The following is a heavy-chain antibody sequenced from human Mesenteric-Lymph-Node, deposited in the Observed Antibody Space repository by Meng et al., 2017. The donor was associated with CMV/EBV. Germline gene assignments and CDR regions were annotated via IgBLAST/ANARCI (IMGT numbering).Heavy chain of an antibody. V-gene: IGHV1-69*05. D-gene: IGHD7-27*01. CDR2: IIPIFGTA. CDR1: GGTFSSYA. J-gene: IGHJ3*02. Sequence: SVKVSCKASGGTFSSYAISWVRQAPGQGLEWMGGIIPIFGTANYAQKFQGRVTITTDESTSTAYMELSSLRSEDTAIYYCTKTPWGFPLNIWGQGTLVTVSS. CDR3: TKTPWGFPLNI.